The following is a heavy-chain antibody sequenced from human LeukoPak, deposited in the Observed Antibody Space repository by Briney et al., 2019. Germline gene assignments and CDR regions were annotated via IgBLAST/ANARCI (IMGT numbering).Heavy chain of an antibody. CDR2: ISSSSSYI. V-gene: IGHV3-21*01. CDR1: GFTFSSYS. D-gene: IGHD2-2*01. CDR3: ARVVVVPAANSYYYGMDV. Sequence: PGGSLRLSCAASGFTFSSYSMNWVRQAPGKGLEWVSSISSSSSYIYYADSVKGRFTISRDNAKNSLYLQMNSLRAEDTAVYYCARVVVVPAANSYYYGMDVWGQGTTVTVSS. J-gene: IGHJ6*02.